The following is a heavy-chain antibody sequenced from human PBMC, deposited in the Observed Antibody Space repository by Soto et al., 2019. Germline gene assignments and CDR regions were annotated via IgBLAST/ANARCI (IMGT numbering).Heavy chain of an antibody. V-gene: IGHV4-59*01. D-gene: IGHD2-21*02. Sequence: QVRLQESGPGLVKPSETLSLTCTVSGGSISRYYWSWIRHPPGKGLEWLGYLYNTGRTIYNPSLKSRVTISVATSKNQFSLKLNSLTAADTAVYYCARDLWGYCGTDCYPLDVWGQGTTVSVSS. J-gene: IGHJ6*02. CDR3: ARDLWGYCGTDCYPLDV. CDR2: LYNTGRT. CDR1: GGSISRYY.